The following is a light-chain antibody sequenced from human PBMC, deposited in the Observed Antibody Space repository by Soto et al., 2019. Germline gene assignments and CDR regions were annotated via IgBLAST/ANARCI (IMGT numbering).Light chain of an antibody. J-gene: IGKJ1*01. CDR2: AAS. V-gene: IGKV1-39*01. CDR3: QQSYTTPWT. CDR1: QTTSIY. Sequence: EIEMTQSPSSLYASVGDRVTITCRASQTTSIYLNWYQQTPGKAPKLLIYAASSLQSGVPSRFSGSGSGADYTLTISTLQPEDFATYYCQQSYTTPWTFGQGTKVDI.